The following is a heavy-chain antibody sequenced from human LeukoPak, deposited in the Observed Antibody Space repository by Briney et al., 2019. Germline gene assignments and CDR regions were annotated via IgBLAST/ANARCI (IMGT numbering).Heavy chain of an antibody. J-gene: IGHJ4*02. CDR1: GGSISSGSYY. CDR2: IYTSGST. D-gene: IGHD3-10*01. Sequence: TSETLSLTCTVSGGSISSGSYYWSWIRQPAGKGLEWIGRIYTSGSTNYNPSLKSRVTMSVDTSKNQFSLKLSSVTAADTAVYYCARDLQWFGEGYPDYWGQGTLVTVSS. V-gene: IGHV4-61*02. CDR3: ARDLQWFGEGYPDY.